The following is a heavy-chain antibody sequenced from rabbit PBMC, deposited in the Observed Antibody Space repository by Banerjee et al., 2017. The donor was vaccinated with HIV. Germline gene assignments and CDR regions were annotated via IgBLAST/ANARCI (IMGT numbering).Heavy chain of an antibody. CDR2: IYAGSSGNT. CDR3: ARDLAGVIGWNFDL. V-gene: IGHV1S45*01. CDR1: GFTISSSYY. Sequence: QEQLEESGGDLVKPEGSLTLTCTASGFTISSSYYMCWFRQAPGKGPEWIACIYAGSSGNTVYASWAKGRFTISKTSSTTVTLQMTSLTAADTATYFCARDLAGVIGWNFDLWGQGTLVTVS. D-gene: IGHD4-1*01. J-gene: IGHJ4*01.